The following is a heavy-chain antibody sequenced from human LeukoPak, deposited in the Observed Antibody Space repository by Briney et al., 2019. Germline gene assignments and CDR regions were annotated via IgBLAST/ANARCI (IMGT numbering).Heavy chain of an antibody. V-gene: IGHV3-7*01. Sequence: GGSLRLSCEASGFSFSAAWMTWVRQAPGKGLEWVATIKNDGSDKYYVDSVKGRFTLSRDNAKNLVYLQMNSLRVEDTALYYCVNLGYSDGGQGTLVTVSS. CDR1: GFSFSAAW. J-gene: IGHJ4*02. CDR2: IKNDGSDK. CDR3: VNLGYSD. D-gene: IGHD5-12*01.